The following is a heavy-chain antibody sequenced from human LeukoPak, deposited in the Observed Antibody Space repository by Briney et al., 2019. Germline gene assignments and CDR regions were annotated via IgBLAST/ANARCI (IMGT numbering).Heavy chain of an antibody. CDR1: GYTFSDYY. J-gene: IGHJ5*02. CDR2: INPDSGGT. CDR3: AKDHLLFRQPPNWFDP. D-gene: IGHD1-14*01. V-gene: IGHV1-2*02. Sequence: ASVKVSCKASGYTFSDYYMHWVRQAPGQGLEWMGWINPDSGGTKYAQKFQDRVTMTSDTSISTAYMELSRLRSDDTAVYYCAKDHLLFRQPPNWFDPWGQGTLVTVSS.